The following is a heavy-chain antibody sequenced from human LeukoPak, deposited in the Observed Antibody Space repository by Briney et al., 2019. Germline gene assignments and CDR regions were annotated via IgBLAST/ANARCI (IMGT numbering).Heavy chain of an antibody. CDR3: TTGPSYGYEW. CDR2: IKTDGRTT. D-gene: IGHD3-16*01. J-gene: IGHJ1*01. V-gene: IGHV3-74*01. CDR1: GMTFSDHW. Sequence: GGSLGLFCAASGMTFSDHWMHWVRQVPGKGLVWVSLIKTDGRTTIYADSVKGRFTISRDNGKSTLYLQMNSLRAEDTAIYYCTTGPSYGYEWWGQGTVVTVSS.